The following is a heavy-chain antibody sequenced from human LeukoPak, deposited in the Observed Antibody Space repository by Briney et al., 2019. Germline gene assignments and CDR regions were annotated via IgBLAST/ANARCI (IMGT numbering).Heavy chain of an antibody. CDR1: GGSISSYY. CDR2: IYYSGST. CDR3: ARLPEDSVDY. J-gene: IGHJ4*02. V-gene: IGHV4-59*08. Sequence: SETLSLTCTVSGGSISSYYWSWIRQPPGKGLEWIGYIYYSGSTNYNPSLKSRVTISVDTSKNQFSLKLSSVTAADTAVYYCARLPEDSVDYWGQGTLVTVSS.